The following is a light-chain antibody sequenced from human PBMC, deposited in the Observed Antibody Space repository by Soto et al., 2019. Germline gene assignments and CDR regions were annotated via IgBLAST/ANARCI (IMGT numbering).Light chain of an antibody. CDR1: SSDVGGYKY. J-gene: IGLJ1*01. CDR3: SSYRGSSTLV. Sequence: QSALTQPASVSGSPGQSITISCTGTSSDVGGYKYVSWYQQHPGKGPKLMIYDVTNRPSGISSRFSGSKSGNTATLTISGLQAEDEADYFCSSYRGSSTLVFGTGTKVTVL. V-gene: IGLV2-14*01. CDR2: DVT.